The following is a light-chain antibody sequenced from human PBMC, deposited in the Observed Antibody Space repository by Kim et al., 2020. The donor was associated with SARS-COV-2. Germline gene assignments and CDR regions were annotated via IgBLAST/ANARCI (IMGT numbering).Light chain of an antibody. Sequence: GRKDRITSREDSLISCYASWYQQKPGQAPVLVIYGRNNRPSGIPHRCSASSSGNTTSLTITGAHAEDEADYYCSTRDSSGNHWVFGGGTQLTVL. CDR2: GRN. J-gene: IGLJ2*01. CDR1: SLISCY. V-gene: IGLV3-19*01. CDR3: STRDSSGNHWV.